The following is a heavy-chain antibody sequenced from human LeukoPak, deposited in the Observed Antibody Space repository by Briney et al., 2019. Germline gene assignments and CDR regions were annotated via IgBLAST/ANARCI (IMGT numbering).Heavy chain of an antibody. CDR2: ISSDGSNK. D-gene: IGHD6-13*01. Sequence: GRALRLSCAASGFTFSRYGMPWLRQAPGKGLEWVAVISSDGSNKYYADSVKGRFTISRDNSKNTLYLQMNSLRAEDTAVYYCAKDRAGYYYYGMDVWGQGTTVTVSS. J-gene: IGHJ6*02. CDR1: GFTFSRYG. CDR3: AKDRAGYYYYGMDV. V-gene: IGHV3-30*18.